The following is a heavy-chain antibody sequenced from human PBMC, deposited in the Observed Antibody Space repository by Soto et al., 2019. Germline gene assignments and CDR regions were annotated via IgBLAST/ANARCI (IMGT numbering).Heavy chain of an antibody. Sequence: LSLTYTVSGDSVSNSNYYWGWIRQSPGKGLEWIGCVDYRLRSYYKSSIKSRVTISVAPSKNQFSMNLTSVTASDTAVYFCVSQRTSVLTQAYFDYWGPGALVTVS. CDR3: VSQRTSVLTQAYFDY. V-gene: IGHV4-39*01. J-gene: IGHJ4*02. CDR2: VDYRLRS. D-gene: IGHD2-8*01. CDR1: GDSVSNSNYY.